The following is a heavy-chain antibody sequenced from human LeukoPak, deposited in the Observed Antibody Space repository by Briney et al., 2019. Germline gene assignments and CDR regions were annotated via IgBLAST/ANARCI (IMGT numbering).Heavy chain of an antibody. D-gene: IGHD4-17*01. Sequence: GGSLRLSCTASAFAFSNHAMSWVRQAPGKGLEWVSSISISGGTTYYADSVKGRFTISRENSKSTLYLQMNNLRADDTAVYYCANEIRPNDYWGQGTLLTVSS. CDR3: ANEIRPNDY. CDR2: ISISGGTT. V-gene: IGHV3-23*01. J-gene: IGHJ4*02. CDR1: AFAFSNHA.